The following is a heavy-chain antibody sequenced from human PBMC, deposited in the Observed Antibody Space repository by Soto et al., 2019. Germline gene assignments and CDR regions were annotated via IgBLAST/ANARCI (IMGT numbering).Heavy chain of an antibody. V-gene: IGHV3-7*01. CDR1: GFTFRSSW. J-gene: IGHJ4*02. CDR3: ARENLSDYIVL. D-gene: IGHD3-16*01. Sequence: GGSLRLSCAASGFTFRSSWMSWVRQAPGKGLEWVANIKQDGSEKFYVDSVKGRFTISRDNAKNSLFLQMDSLRAEDTAVYYCARENLSDYIVLWGQGTLVTVS. CDR2: IKQDGSEK.